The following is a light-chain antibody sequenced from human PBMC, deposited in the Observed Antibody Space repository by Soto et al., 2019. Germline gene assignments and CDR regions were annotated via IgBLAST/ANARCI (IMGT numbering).Light chain of an antibody. CDR2: STT. J-gene: IGKJ1*01. CDR3: QQTYSSFWT. Sequence: DIQMTQSPSSLSASVGDTVTITCRASQTIDNHLHWYQQRPGEVPKLLIYSTTTLTTGLPSRLSGSGSGTEFTLAIIRLQPEDFATYSCQQTYSSFWTFGQGTRV. CDR1: QTIDNH. V-gene: IGKV1-39*01.